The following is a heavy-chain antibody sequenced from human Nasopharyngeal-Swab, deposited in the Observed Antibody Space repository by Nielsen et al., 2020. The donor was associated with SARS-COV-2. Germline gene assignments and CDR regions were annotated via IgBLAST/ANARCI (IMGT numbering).Heavy chain of an antibody. Sequence: SETLSLTCTVSGYSISSGYYWGWIRQPPGKGLEWIGSIYHSGSTYYNPSLKSRVTISVDTSKNQFSLKLSSVTAADTAVYYCARVMITFGGVIVYFDYWGQGTLVTVSS. CDR1: GYSISSGYY. CDR3: ARVMITFGGVIVYFDY. D-gene: IGHD3-16*02. V-gene: IGHV4-38-2*02. CDR2: IYHSGST. J-gene: IGHJ4*02.